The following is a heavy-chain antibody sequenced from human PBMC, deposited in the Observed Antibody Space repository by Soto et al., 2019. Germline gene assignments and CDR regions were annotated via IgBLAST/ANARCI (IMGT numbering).Heavy chain of an antibody. CDR3: ARGATIFGVVISNY. D-gene: IGHD3-3*01. V-gene: IGHV3-30-3*01. J-gene: IGHJ4*02. Sequence: GGSLRLSCAASGFTFSSYAMHWVRQAPGKGLEWVAVISYDGSNKYYADSVKGRFTISRDNSKNTLYLQMNSLRAEDTAVYYCARGATIFGVVISNYWGQGTRVTVSS. CDR2: ISYDGSNK. CDR1: GFTFSSYA.